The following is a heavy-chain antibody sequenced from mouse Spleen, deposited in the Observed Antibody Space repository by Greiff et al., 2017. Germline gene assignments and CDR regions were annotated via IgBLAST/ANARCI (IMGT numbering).Heavy chain of an antibody. Sequence: QVQLQQPGAELVKPGASVRMSCKASGYTFTSYWITWVKQRPGQGLEWIGDIYPGSGSTNYNEKFKNKATLTVDTSSSTAYMQLSGLTSEDSAVYYCARWFHWYFDVWGAGTTVTVSS. V-gene: IGHV1-55*01. J-gene: IGHJ1*01. CDR3: ARWFHWYFDV. D-gene: IGHD2-2*01. CDR1: GYTFTSYW. CDR2: IYPGSGST.